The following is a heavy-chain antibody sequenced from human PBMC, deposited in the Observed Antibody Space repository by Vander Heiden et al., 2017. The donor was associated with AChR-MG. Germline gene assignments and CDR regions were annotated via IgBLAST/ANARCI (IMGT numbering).Heavy chain of an antibody. V-gene: IGHV4-4*02. CDR1: GGSISSSNW. J-gene: IGHJ4*02. Sequence: QVQLQDSGPGLVRPSGTLSLTCAVSGGSISSSNWWSWVRQPPGKGVEWIGEIYPSGSTNDNPSLKSRVTISVDKSQNQFPMKMRSVTAPDTAVYYGARDPYGYHDYWVRGSLMAVSS. D-gene: IGHD5-12*01. CDR3: ARDPYGYHDY. CDR2: IYPSGST.